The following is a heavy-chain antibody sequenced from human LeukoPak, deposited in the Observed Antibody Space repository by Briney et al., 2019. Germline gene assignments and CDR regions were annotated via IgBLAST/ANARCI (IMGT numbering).Heavy chain of an antibody. CDR1: GFTFSSYW. V-gene: IGHV3-74*01. Sequence: PGGSLRLSCAASGFTFSSYWMHWVRQAPAKGLVWVSRINSDGSSTSYADSVKGRFTISRDNAKNTLYLQMNSLRAEDTAVYYCARAIVEDAFDIWGQGTMVTVSS. D-gene: IGHD3-22*01. J-gene: IGHJ3*02. CDR3: ARAIVEDAFDI. CDR2: INSDGSST.